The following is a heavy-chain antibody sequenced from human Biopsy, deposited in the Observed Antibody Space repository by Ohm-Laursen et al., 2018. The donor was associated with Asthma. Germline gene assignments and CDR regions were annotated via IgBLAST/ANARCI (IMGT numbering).Heavy chain of an antibody. D-gene: IGHD4-17*01. CDR1: GYGLTDLS. CDR2: HDHEEGGT. Sequence: ASVKVSCKISGYGLTDLSMHWVRQAPGQGLEWMGGHDHEEGGTVNAWRFQGRVTMTEDTSTDTAYMELGSLSSDDTAVYYCASDFPKDYVRYNFQFWGQGTLVTVSS. V-gene: IGHV1-24*01. J-gene: IGHJ4*02. CDR3: ASDFPKDYVRYNFQF.